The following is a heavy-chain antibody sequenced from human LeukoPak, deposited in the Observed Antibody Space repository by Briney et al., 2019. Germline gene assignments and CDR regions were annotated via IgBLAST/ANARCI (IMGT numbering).Heavy chain of an antibody. V-gene: IGHV4-4*09. D-gene: IGHD3-10*01. CDR2: ILTSGTT. J-gene: IGHJ4*02. CDR3: ARLRVSGSYLYYFDY. Sequence: PSETLSLTCTVSNGSISSYHWSWVRQPPGKGLEWIGYILTSGTTNYNPSLKSRLTISVDTSKNRFTLKLSSVTAADTAVYYCARLRVSGSYLYYFDYWGQGTLVTVSS. CDR1: NGSISSYH.